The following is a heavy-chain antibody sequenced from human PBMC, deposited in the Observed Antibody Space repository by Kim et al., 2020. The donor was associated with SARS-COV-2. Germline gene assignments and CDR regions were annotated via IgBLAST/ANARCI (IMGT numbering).Heavy chain of an antibody. CDR3: AKSPIPVGLRPGF. Sequence: GGSLRLSCAASGFTFGNYGMIWVRQAPGKGLEWVSAISDSGGNKYYADSMKGRFTISRDNSKNTLYLQVKSLRAEDTAVYYCAKSPIPVGLRPGFWGQGTLVTVSS. V-gene: IGHV3-23*01. J-gene: IGHJ4*02. D-gene: IGHD6-19*01. CDR2: ISDSGGNK. CDR1: GFTFGNYG.